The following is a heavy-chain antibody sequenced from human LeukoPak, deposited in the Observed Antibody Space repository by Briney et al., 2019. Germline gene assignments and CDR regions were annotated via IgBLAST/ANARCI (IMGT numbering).Heavy chain of an antibody. CDR3: ASEGGDYYDSSGYLGY. V-gene: IGHV3-21*01. Sequence: GGSLRLSCAASGFTFSSYSMNWVRQAPGKGLEWVSSISSSSSYIYYADSAKGRFTISRDNAKNSLYLQMNSLRAEDTAVYYCASEGGDYYDSSGYLGYWGQGTLVTVSS. J-gene: IGHJ4*02. CDR2: ISSSSSYI. D-gene: IGHD3-22*01. CDR1: GFTFSSYS.